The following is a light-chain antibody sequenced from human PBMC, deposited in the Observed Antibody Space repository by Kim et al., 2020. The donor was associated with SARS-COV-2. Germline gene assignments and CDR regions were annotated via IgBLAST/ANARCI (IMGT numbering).Light chain of an antibody. CDR3: QSYDSSNQDVV. V-gene: IGLV6-57*04. Sequence: FMLTQPHSVSESPGKTVTISCTRSSGSIASNYVQWYQQRPGSAATTVIYEDNQRPSGVPDRFSGSIDSSSNSASLTISGLKTEDEADYYCQSYDSSNQDVVFGGGTQLTVL. J-gene: IGLJ2*01. CDR1: SGSIASNY. CDR2: EDN.